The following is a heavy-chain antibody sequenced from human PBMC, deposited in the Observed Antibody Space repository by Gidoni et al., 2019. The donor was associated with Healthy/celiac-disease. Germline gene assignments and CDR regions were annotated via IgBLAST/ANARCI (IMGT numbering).Heavy chain of an antibody. D-gene: IGHD3-3*01. CDR1: GYTFTSYY. CDR3: ARAPPINYDFWSGYPDY. V-gene: IGHV1-46*03. CDR2: INPSGGST. J-gene: IGHJ4*02. Sequence: QVQLVQSGAEVKKPGASVKVSCKASGYTFTSYYMHWVRQAPGQGLEWMGIINPSGGSTSYAQKFQGRVTMTRDTSTSTVYMELSSLRSEDTAVYYCARAPPINYDFWSGYPDYWGQGTLVTVSS.